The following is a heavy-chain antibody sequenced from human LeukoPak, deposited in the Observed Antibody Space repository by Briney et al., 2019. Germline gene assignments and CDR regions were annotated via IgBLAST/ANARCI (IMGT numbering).Heavy chain of an antibody. CDR1: GGAFSSYA. V-gene: IGHV1-69*06. D-gene: IGHD3-22*01. Sequence: GASVKVSCKASGGAFSSYAISWVRQAPGQGLEWMGGIIPIFGTANYAQKFQGRVTITADKSTSTAYMELSSLRSEDTAVYYCAREGEYYYDSSGYYGFDYWGQGTLVTVSS. J-gene: IGHJ4*02. CDR3: AREGEYYYDSSGYYGFDY. CDR2: IIPIFGTA.